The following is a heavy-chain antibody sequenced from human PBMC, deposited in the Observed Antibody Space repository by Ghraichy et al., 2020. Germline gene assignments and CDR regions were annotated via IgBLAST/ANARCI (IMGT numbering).Heavy chain of an antibody. D-gene: IGHD6-13*01. CDR2: INHSGST. V-gene: IGHV4-34*01. CDR3: ARGFRIAAAGIFDY. Sequence: ESLNISCAVYGGSFSGYYWSWIRQPPGKGLEWIGEINHSGSTNYNPSLKSRVTISVDTSKNQFSLKLSSVTAADTAVYYCARGFRIAAAGIFDYWGQGTLVTVSS. J-gene: IGHJ4*02. CDR1: GGSFSGYY.